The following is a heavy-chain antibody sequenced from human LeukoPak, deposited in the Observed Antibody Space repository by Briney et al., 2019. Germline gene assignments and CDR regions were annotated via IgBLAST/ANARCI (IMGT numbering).Heavy chain of an antibody. J-gene: IGHJ1*01. CDR1: GVSFSGYY. CDR3: ASSTAARDEYFQH. V-gene: IGHV4-34*01. CDR2: INHSGST. D-gene: IGHD6-6*01. Sequence: SETLSLTCAVYGVSFSGYYWSWIRQPPGKGLEWIGEINHSGSTNYNPSLKSRVTISVDTSKNQFSLKLSSVTAADTAVYYCASSTAARDEYFQHWGQGTLVTVSS.